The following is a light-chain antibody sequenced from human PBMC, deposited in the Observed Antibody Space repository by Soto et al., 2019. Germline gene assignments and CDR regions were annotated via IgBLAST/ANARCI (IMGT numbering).Light chain of an antibody. V-gene: IGLV6-57*04. CDR1: SGSIASNY. J-gene: IGLJ2*01. CDR3: QSYDSSCPCV. Sequence: NFMLTQPHSVSESPGKTVTISCTRSSGSIASNYVQWLQQRPGSAPTTVIYEDNQRPSGVPDRFSGSIDSSSNSASLTISGLKTEDEADYYCQSYDSSCPCVFGGGTKLTVL. CDR2: EDN.